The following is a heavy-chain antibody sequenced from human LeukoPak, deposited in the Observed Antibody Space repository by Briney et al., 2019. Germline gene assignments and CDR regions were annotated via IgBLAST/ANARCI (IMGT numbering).Heavy chain of an antibody. CDR2: ISYDGSNK. J-gene: IGHJ3*02. CDR1: GFTFSSYW. CDR3: ARPDYDGAGGLGPSASDI. D-gene: IGHD3-10*01. Sequence: GGSLRLSCAASGFTFSSYWMHWVRQAPGKGLEWVAVISYDGSNKYYADSVKGRFTISRHNSKNTLYLQMNSLRAEDTAVYYCARPDYDGAGGLGPSASDIWGQGTMVTVSS. V-gene: IGHV3-30-3*01.